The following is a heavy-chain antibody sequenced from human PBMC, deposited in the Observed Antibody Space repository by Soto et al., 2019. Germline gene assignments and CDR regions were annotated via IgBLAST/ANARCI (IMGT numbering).Heavy chain of an antibody. V-gene: IGHV4-59*01. CDR3: ARDSAVAGYYYYGMDV. J-gene: IGHJ6*02. CDR1: GGSISSYY. CDR2: IYYSGST. Sequence: QVQLQESGPGLVKPSETLSLTCTVSGGSISSYYWSWIRQPPGKGLEWIGYIYYSGSTNYNPSLKSRVTISVDTSKNQFSLKLSSVTAADTAVYYCARDSAVAGYYYYGMDVWGQGTTVTVSS. D-gene: IGHD6-19*01.